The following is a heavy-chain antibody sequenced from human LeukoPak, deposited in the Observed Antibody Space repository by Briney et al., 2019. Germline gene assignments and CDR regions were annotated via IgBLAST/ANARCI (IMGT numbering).Heavy chain of an antibody. CDR3: ARAGRDIVVVPASKYYYYYYMDV. J-gene: IGHJ6*03. V-gene: IGHV3-48*03. D-gene: IGHD2-2*01. CDR2: ISSSGSTI. CDR1: GFTFSSYE. Sequence: GGSLRLSCAASGFTFSSYEMNWVRQAPGKGLEWVSYISSSGSTIYYADSVKGRFTISRDNAKNSLYPQMNSLRAEDTAVYYCARAGRDIVVVPASKYYYYYYMDVWGKGTTVTISS.